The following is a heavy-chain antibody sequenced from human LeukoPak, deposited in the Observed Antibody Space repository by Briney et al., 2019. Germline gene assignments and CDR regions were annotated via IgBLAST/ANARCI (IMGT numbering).Heavy chain of an antibody. Sequence: GGSLRLSCAASGLTFSSYSMKWVRQPPRKGLEWVAGIFGSGGSAHYADSVKGRFTICRDNSKNTVYLQMDSLRGEDTAVYYCAKTTTGYSSGQYPGWSADYWGQGALVTVSS. CDR3: AKTTTGYSSGQYPGWSADY. J-gene: IGHJ4*02. D-gene: IGHD3-22*01. V-gene: IGHV3-23*01. CDR1: GLTFSSYS. CDR2: IFGSGGSA.